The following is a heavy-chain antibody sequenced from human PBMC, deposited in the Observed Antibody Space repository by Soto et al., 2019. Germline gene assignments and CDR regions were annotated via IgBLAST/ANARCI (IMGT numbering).Heavy chain of an antibody. CDR1: GYSFTTYW. CDR2: IYPGDSNT. Sequence: GESLKISCKGSGYSFTTYWIGWVRQMPGKGLEWMGIIYPGDSNTRYSPSFQGQVTISADKSISTAYLQWSSLQASDTAMYYCARVSLYCTNGVCHFDYWGQGTLVTVSS. V-gene: IGHV5-51*01. J-gene: IGHJ4*02. CDR3: ARVSLYCTNGVCHFDY. D-gene: IGHD2-8*01.